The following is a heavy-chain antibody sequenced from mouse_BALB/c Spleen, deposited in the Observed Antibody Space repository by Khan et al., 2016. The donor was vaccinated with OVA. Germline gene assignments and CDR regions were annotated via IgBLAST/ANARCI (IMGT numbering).Heavy chain of an antibody. J-gene: IGHJ2*02. CDR3: ARVYGGDFDY. Sequence: VQLVESGPGLVKPSQSLSLTCTVTGYSITSDYAWNWIRQFPGNKLEWMGFISYSGNTKYNPSLKSRFSITRDTSKNQFFLQLNSVTTEDTAKYYCARVYGGDFDYWGQGTSLTVSS. CDR2: ISYSGNT. CDR1: GYSITSDYA. V-gene: IGHV3-2*02. D-gene: IGHD1-1*01.